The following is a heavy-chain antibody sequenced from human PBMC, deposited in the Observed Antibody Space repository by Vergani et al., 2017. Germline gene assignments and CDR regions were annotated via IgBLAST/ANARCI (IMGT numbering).Heavy chain of an antibody. CDR2: IIPIFGTA. V-gene: IGHV1-69*01. J-gene: IGHJ5*02. CDR1: GGNFSSYA. D-gene: IGHD2-2*01. Sequence: QVQLVQSGAEVKKPGSSVKVSCKASGGNFSSYAISWVRQAPGQGLEWMGGIIPIFGTANYAQKVQGRVTITADESTSTAYMELSSLRSEDTAVYYCARRYCSSTSCLNWFDPWGQGTLVTVSS. CDR3: ARRYCSSTSCLNWFDP.